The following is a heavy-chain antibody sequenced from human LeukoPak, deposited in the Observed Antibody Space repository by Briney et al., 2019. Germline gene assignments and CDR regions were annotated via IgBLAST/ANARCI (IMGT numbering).Heavy chain of an antibody. CDR3: ARVAMAENYYDSSGYFDY. V-gene: IGHV4-59*01. CDR1: GDSISSYY. D-gene: IGHD3-22*01. Sequence: PSETLSLTCTVSGDSISSYYWSWIRQPPGKGLEWIGYICYDGSTNYNPSLKSRVTISVDTSKNQFSLKLSSMTATDTAVYYCARVAMAENYYDSSGYFDYWGQGTLVTVSS. J-gene: IGHJ4*02. CDR2: ICYDGST.